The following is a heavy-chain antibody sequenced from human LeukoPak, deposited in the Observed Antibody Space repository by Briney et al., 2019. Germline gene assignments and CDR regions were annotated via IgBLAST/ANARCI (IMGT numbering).Heavy chain of an antibody. D-gene: IGHD6-19*01. V-gene: IGHV1-2*02. CDR2: INPNSGGT. CDR1: GYTFTGYY. J-gene: IGHJ4*02. CDR3: ARAPTLPGIAVAGTGAQFDY. Sequence: GASVKVSCKASGYTFTGYYMHWVRQAPGQGLEWMGWINPNSGGTNYAQKSQGRVTMTRDTSISTAYMELSRLRSDDTTVYYCARAPTLPGIAVAGTGAQFDYWGQGTLVTVSS.